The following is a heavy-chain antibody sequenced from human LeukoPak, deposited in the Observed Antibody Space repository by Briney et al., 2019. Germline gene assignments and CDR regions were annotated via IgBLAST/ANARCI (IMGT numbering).Heavy chain of an antibody. CDR1: GFTFSDYY. CDR2: ISSSGGTM. Sequence: GGSLRLSCAASGFTFSDYYMTWIRQAPGKGLEWVSYISSSGGTMYYADSVKGRFTISRDNAKKSLYLQMNSLRAEDTAVYYCAREIRGAGNNDYWGQGTLVTVSS. D-gene: IGHD3-10*01. J-gene: IGHJ4*02. CDR3: AREIRGAGNNDY. V-gene: IGHV3-11*04.